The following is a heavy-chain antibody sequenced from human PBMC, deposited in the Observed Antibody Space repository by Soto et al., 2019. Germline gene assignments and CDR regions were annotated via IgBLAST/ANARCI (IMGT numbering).Heavy chain of an antibody. Sequence: GGSLRLSCAASGFTFSSYGMHWVRQAPGKGLEWVAVISYDGSNKYYADSVKGRFTISRDNSKNTLYLQMNSLRAEDTAVYYCAKDMGGINERRLYYYGSGSYRYYYYGMDVWGQGTTVTVSS. CDR1: GFTFSSYG. V-gene: IGHV3-30*18. CDR2: ISYDGSNK. J-gene: IGHJ6*02. CDR3: AKDMGGINERRLYYYGSGSYRYYYYGMDV. D-gene: IGHD3-10*01.